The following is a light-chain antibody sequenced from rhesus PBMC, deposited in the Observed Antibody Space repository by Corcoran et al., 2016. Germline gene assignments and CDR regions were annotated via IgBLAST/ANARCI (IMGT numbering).Light chain of an antibody. Sequence: EIVMTQSPATLSLSPGETATISCRTSQSVSSYLAWYQQNPGQAPRLLIYVASSRATGIPDRFSGSGSWTVFTLTISILEPEDFAVDYCQETSNLYSFGQGTKVEIK. CDR3: QETSNLYS. V-gene: IGKV3-31*02. CDR2: VAS. J-gene: IGKJ2*01. CDR1: QSVSSY.